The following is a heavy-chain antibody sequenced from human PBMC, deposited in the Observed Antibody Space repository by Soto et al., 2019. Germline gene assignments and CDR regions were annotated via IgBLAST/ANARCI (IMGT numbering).Heavy chain of an antibody. CDR3: ARARRTESHYDSSGYTAEYFQY. J-gene: IGHJ1*01. CDR1: GFTFSDYY. V-gene: IGHV3-11*05. Sequence: QVQLVESGGGLVKPGGSLRLSCAASGFTFSDYYMSWIRQAPGKGLEWVSYISSSSSYTNYADSVKGRFTISRDNAKISLYLEMNRLRAEDTAVYYCARARRTESHYDSSGYTAEYFQYWGQGTLVTVSS. CDR2: ISSSSSYT. D-gene: IGHD3-22*01.